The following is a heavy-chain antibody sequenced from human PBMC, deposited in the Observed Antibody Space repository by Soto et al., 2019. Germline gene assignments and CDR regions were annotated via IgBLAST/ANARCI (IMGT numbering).Heavy chain of an antibody. CDR3: ERVGTASSTPLDL. D-gene: IGHD2-21*02. CDR1: GFMFTKST. J-gene: IGHJ3*01. CDR2: ITSASDYI. Sequence: GSLRLSCVASGFMFTKSTMNWVRQAPGKGLEWVSSITSASDYIFYADSVKGRFTISRDNANNSLYLQMNSLRAEDTAMYYCERVGTASSTPLDLWGQGTMVTVSS. V-gene: IGHV3-21*01.